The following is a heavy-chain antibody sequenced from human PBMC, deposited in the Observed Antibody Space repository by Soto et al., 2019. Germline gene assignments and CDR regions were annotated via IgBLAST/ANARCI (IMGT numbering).Heavy chain of an antibody. D-gene: IGHD6-13*01. CDR3: ARTIAAAGGRRYFDL. V-gene: IGHV3-11*05. Sequence: QVQLVESGGGLVKPGGSLRLSCAASGFTFSDYYMSWIRQAPGKGLEWVSYISSSSSYTNYADSVKGRFTISRDNAKNSLYLQMNSLRAKDTAVYYCARTIAAAGGRRYFDLWGRGTLVTVSS. J-gene: IGHJ2*01. CDR1: GFTFSDYY. CDR2: ISSSSSYT.